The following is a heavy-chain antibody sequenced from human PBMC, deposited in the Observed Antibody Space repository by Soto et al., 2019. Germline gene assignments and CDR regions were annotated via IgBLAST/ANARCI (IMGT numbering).Heavy chain of an antibody. J-gene: IGHJ6*02. Sequence: SETLSLTCAVSGGSISSGDYSWVCMRQPPGKGLEWIGYIYHSGSTYYNPSLKSRVTISVDGSKNQFSLKLSSVTAADTAVYYCARSREFDYGMDVWGLGTTVTVSS. CDR1: GGSISSGDYS. V-gene: IGHV4-30-2*01. CDR3: ARSREFDYGMDV. CDR2: IYHSGST.